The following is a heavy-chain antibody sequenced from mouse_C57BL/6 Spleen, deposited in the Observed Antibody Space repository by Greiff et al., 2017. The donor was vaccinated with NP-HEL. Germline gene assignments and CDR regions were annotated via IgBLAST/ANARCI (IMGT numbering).Heavy chain of an antibody. J-gene: IGHJ1*03. Sequence: EVQVVESGGGLVQPGGSLSLSCAASGFTFTDYYMSWVRQPPGKALEWLGFIRNKANGYTTEYSASVKGRFTISRDNSQSILYLQMNALRAEDSATYYCARYIRYYYGSSFYWYFDVWGTGTTVTVSS. CDR1: GFTFTDYY. D-gene: IGHD1-1*01. CDR3: ARYIRYYYGSSFYWYFDV. V-gene: IGHV7-3*01. CDR2: IRNKANGYTT.